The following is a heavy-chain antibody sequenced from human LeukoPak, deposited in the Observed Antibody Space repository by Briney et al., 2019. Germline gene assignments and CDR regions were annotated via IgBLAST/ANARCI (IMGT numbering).Heavy chain of an antibody. D-gene: IGHD3-22*01. CDR3: ARDLWNFYDDSGYSRDFDS. CDR2: IGTYGGDT. J-gene: IGHJ5*01. CDR1: TSR. Sequence: ASVKVSCKATSRISWVRQAPGQGLEWMAWIGTYGGDTYYAQKFQGRITVTTDTSTSTVYMELRNLRSDDTAVYYCARDLWNFYDDSGYSRDFDSWGQGTLVTVSS. V-gene: IGHV1-18*01.